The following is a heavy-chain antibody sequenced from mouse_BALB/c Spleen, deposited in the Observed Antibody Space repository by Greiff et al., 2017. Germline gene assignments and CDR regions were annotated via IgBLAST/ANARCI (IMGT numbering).Heavy chain of an antibody. D-gene: IGHD1-1*01. Sequence: EVQLQQSGTVLARPGASVKMSCKASGYTFTSYWMHWVKQRPGQGLEWIGAIYPGNSDTSYNQKFKGKAILTAVTSTSTAYMELSSLTNEDSAVYYCTRGEGITTVVARLDYWGQGTTLTVSS. CDR1: GYTFTSYW. CDR3: TRGEGITTVVARLDY. V-gene: IGHV1-5*01. J-gene: IGHJ2*01. CDR2: IYPGNSDT.